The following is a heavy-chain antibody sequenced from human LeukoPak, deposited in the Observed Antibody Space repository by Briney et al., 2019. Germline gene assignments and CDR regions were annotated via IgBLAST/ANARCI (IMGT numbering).Heavy chain of an antibody. V-gene: IGHV3-11*06. J-gene: IGHJ4*02. CDR2: ISSSSSDT. CDR3: ARGSRTIELGDDY. CDR1: GFTFSDSY. Sequence: PGGSLRLSCAASGFTFSDSYMSWIRQTPGKGLEWLSYISSSSSDTNYADSVEGRFTISRDNAKNSLYLQMNSLRAEDTAVYYCARGSRTIELGDDYWGQGTLVTVSS. D-gene: IGHD5-24*01.